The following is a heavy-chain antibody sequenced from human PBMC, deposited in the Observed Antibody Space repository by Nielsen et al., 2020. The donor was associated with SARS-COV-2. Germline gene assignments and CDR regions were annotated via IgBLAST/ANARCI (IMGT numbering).Heavy chain of an antibody. D-gene: IGHD2-2*01. J-gene: IGHJ4*02. CDR2: IDWDDDK. CDR1: GFSLTTSGAS. Sequence: SGPTLVKPTQTLTLTCTFSGFSLTTSGASVSWIRQPPGKALEWLTRIDWDDDKYYITSLKTRLTISKDTSKNQVVLTMTNMDPVDTATYYCARATYQLLDYWGQGTLVTVSS. CDR3: ARATYQLLDY. V-gene: IGHV2-70*11.